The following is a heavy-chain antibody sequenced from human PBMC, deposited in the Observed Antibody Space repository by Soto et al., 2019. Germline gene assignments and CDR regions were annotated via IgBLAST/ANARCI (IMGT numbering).Heavy chain of an antibody. V-gene: IGHV3-23*01. J-gene: IGHJ4*02. CDR2: ISGSGGST. CDR3: AKERTMVTSFDPTFDY. Sequence: PGGSLRLSCAASGFTFSSYAMSWVRQAPGKGLEWVSAISGSGGSTYCADSVKGRFTISRDNSKNTLYLQMNSLRAEDTAEYYCAKERTMVTSFDPTFDYWGQGTLVTVSS. CDR1: GFTFSSYA. D-gene: IGHD5-18*01.